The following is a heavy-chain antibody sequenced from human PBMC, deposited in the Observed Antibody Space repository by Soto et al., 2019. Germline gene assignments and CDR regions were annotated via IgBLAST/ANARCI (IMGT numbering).Heavy chain of an antibody. D-gene: IGHD3-22*01. CDR3: AADPILYYYDSSGYYVAPDAFDI. J-gene: IGHJ3*02. Sequence: SVKVSCKASGFTFTSSAVQWVRQARGQRLEWIGWIVVGSGNTNYAQKFQERVTITRDMSTSTAYMELSSLRSEDTAVYYCAADPILYYYDSSGYYVAPDAFDIWGQGTMVTVSS. CDR2: IVVGSGNT. CDR1: GFTFTSSA. V-gene: IGHV1-58*01.